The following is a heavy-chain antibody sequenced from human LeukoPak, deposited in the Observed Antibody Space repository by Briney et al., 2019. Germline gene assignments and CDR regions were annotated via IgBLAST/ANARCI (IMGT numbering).Heavy chain of an antibody. V-gene: IGHV1-69*02. J-gene: IGHJ5*02. D-gene: IGHD3-16*01. CDR1: GGTFSSYT. CDR3: ARITGGFGFDP. Sequence: VASVKVSCKASGGTFSSYTISWVRQAPGQGLEWMGRIIPILGIANYAQKCQGRVTITADKSTSTAYMELSSLRSEDTAVYYCARITGGFGFDPWGQGTLVTVSS. CDR2: IIPILGIA.